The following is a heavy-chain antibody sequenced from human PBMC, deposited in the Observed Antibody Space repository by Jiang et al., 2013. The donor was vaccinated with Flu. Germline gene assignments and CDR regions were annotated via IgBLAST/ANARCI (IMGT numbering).Heavy chain of an antibody. D-gene: IGHD3-22*01. Sequence: GAEVKKPGASVKVSCTASGFTFTRYYLHWVRQAPGQGLEWMGIINPSGDSTSYAQKFQGRVTVTRDTSTGTVYMELSSLRSEDTAVYYCASVFYYYDSRGYSPFDSWGQGTLVSVSS. CDR2: INPSGDST. CDR3: ASVFYYYDSRGYSPFDS. V-gene: IGHV1-46*03. CDR1: GFTFTRYY. J-gene: IGHJ4*02.